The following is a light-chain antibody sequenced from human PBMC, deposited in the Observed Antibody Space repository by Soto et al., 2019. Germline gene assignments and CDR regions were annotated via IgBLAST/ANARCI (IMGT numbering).Light chain of an antibody. Sequence: QSALTQPASVSGSPGQSITISCTGTSSDVGSYNLVSWYQQHPGKAPKLMIYEGNKRPSGVSNRFSGSKSCNTASLTISGLQAEDEADYYCCSYAGSSTFYVFGTGTKVTVL. CDR2: EGN. CDR1: SSDVGSYNL. J-gene: IGLJ1*01. V-gene: IGLV2-23*01. CDR3: CSYAGSSTFYV.